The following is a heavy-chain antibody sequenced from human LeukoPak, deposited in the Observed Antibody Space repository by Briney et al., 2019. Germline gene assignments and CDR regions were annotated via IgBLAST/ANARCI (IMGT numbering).Heavy chain of an antibody. CDR3: ASDWGLSQLEYCSNTNCYMGAFDI. D-gene: IGHD2-2*02. J-gene: IGHJ3*02. V-gene: IGHV1-2*02. Sequence: APVKVSCKAFGNTFTGYYMHWVRQAPGKGLEWMGWINPNSGGTNYAQKFQGRVTMTRDTSISTAYMELSRLRSDDTAVYYCASDWGLSQLEYCSNTNCYMGAFDIWGQGTMVTVSS. CDR2: INPNSGGT. CDR1: GNTFTGYY.